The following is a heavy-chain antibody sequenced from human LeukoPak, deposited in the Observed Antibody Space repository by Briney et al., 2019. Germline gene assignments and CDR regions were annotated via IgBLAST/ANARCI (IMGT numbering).Heavy chain of an antibody. V-gene: IGHV1-69*04. Sequence: GASVKVSCKASGYTFTSYGISWVRQAPGQGLEWMGRIIPILAIANYAQKFQGRVTITADKSTSTAYMELSSLRSEDTAVYYCARDLAYYDSSGYYLSGEYWFDPWGQGTLVTVSS. CDR1: GYTFTSYG. CDR3: ARDLAYYDSSGYYLSGEYWFDP. D-gene: IGHD3-22*01. CDR2: IIPILAIA. J-gene: IGHJ5*02.